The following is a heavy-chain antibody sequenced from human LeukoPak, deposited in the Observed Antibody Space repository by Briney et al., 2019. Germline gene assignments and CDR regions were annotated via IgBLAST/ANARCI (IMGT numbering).Heavy chain of an antibody. J-gene: IGHJ4*02. D-gene: IGHD6-13*01. CDR3: VREGAHIAVVGNCFDY. Sequence: PGESLRLSCAASGFAFSGYWMHWVRQAPGKGLVWVSRINHDGSATIYADSVKGRFTFSRDNAKNTLHLQMNSLRVDDTAIYYCVREGAHIAVVGNCFDYWGQGTLVTVSS. CDR1: GFAFSGYW. CDR2: INHDGSAT. V-gene: IGHV3-74*01.